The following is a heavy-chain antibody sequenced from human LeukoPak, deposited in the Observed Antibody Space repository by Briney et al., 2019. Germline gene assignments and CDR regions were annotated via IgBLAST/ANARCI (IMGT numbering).Heavy chain of an antibody. CDR2: ISPGGDAV. J-gene: IGHJ4*02. CDR1: GLIFSDYH. Sequence: GGSLRLSCAASGLIFSDYHMSWVRQASGKGLEWVAYISPGGDAVYFADSVRGRITISRDNAKNSLFLQMSSLTAEDTAVYYCSGGRDVTVAGPGGYFDYWGQGSLVTVSS. D-gene: IGHD6-19*01. CDR3: SGGRDVTVAGPGGYFDY. V-gene: IGHV3-11*01.